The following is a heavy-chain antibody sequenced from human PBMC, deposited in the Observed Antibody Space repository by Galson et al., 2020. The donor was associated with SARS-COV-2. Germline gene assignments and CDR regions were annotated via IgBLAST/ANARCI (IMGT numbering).Heavy chain of an antibody. J-gene: IGHJ4*02. Sequence: SLKISCAASGFTFDDYAMHWVRQAPGKGLEWVSGISWNSGSIGYADSVKGRFTISRDNAKNSLYLQMNSLRAEDTALYYCAKDIRYYDSSGGNDYWGQGTLVTVSS. CDR2: ISWNSGSI. CDR1: GFTFDDYA. CDR3: AKDIRYYDSSGGNDY. V-gene: IGHV3-9*01. D-gene: IGHD3-22*01.